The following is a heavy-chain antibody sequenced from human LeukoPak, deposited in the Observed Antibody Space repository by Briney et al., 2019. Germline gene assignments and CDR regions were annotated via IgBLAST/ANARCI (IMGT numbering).Heavy chain of an antibody. V-gene: IGHV1-46*01. Sequence: ASVKVSCKASGYTFTSYYMHWVRQAPGQGLEWMGLINPTGGSTGYAQKFQGRVTVTRDMSTSTDYMELSSLRSEDTAIYYCARDGDSSGYSFFDYWGQGTLVTVSS. CDR3: ARDGDSSGYSFFDY. CDR1: GYTFTSYY. CDR2: INPTGGST. D-gene: IGHD3-22*01. J-gene: IGHJ4*02.